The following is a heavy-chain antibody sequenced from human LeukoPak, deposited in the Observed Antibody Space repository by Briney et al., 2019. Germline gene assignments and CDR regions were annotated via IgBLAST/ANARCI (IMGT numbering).Heavy chain of an antibody. V-gene: IGHV3-48*01. CDR2: ISSTSITM. CDR1: GFTFNRNN. J-gene: IGHJ4*02. Sequence: PGGSLRLSCAAPGFTFNRNNMNWVRQAPGKGLEWVSYISSTSITMYYADSVKGRFTISRDNAKNSLYLQMNSLRADDTAVYYCARETILAVAGDFWGQGTLVTVSS. D-gene: IGHD6-19*01. CDR3: ARETILAVAGDF.